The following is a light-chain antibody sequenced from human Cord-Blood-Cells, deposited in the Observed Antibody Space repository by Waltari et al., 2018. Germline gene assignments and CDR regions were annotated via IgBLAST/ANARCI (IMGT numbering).Light chain of an antibody. Sequence: QSALTQPASVSGSPGQSFTISCTGTSSDVGSYNLVSWDQQHPGKAPKLMIYDGSKRPSGVSNRFSGSKSGNTASLTSSGLQAEYEADYYCCSYAGSWVFGGGTKLTVL. J-gene: IGLJ3*02. CDR2: DGS. V-gene: IGLV2-23*01. CDR1: SSDVGSYNL. CDR3: CSYAGSWV.